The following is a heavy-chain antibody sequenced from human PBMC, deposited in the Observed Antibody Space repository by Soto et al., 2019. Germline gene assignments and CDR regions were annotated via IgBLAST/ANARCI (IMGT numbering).Heavy chain of an antibody. CDR3: AKGRPPFDL. Sequence: EVQLLESGGGLVQPGGSPRLSCAASQFTFSYYAMGWVRQAPGKGLEWVSLISGAGGSTNYADSVKGRFAISRDNSENTLYLQMNSLSAEDTAVYYCAKGRPPFDLWGRGTLVIVSS. CDR2: ISGAGGST. J-gene: IGHJ2*01. V-gene: IGHV3-23*01. CDR1: QFTFSYYA. D-gene: IGHD6-6*01.